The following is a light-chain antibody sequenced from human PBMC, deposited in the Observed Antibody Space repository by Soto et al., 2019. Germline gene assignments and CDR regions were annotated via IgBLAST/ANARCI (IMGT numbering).Light chain of an antibody. CDR2: WAS. Sequence: DIVMTQSPDSLAVSLGERATINFKSSQSVLYSSNNKNYLAWYQQKPGQTPNLLIYWASTLESGFPDRFSGSGSGTDFTLTISSLQAEDVAVYYCQQYYSTPHTFGQGTRLEIK. CDR3: QQYYSTPHT. J-gene: IGKJ2*01. V-gene: IGKV4-1*01. CDR1: QSVLYSSNNKNY.